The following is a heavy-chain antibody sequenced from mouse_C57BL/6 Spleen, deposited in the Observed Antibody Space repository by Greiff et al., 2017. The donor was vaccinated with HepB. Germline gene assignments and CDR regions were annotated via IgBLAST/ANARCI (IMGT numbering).Heavy chain of an antibody. CDR3: AREGNSNFDY. CDR2: ISYDGSN. Sequence: ESGPGLVKPSQSLSLTCSVPGYSITSGYYWNWIRQFPGNKLEWMGYISYDGSNNYNPSLKNRISITRDTSKNQFFLKLNSVTTEDTATYYCAREGNSNFDYWGQGTTLTVSS. D-gene: IGHD2-5*01. CDR1: GYSITSGYY. J-gene: IGHJ2*01. V-gene: IGHV3-6*01.